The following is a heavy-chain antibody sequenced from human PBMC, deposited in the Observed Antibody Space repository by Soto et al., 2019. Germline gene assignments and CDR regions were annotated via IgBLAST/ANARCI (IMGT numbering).Heavy chain of an antibody. D-gene: IGHD2-15*01. J-gene: IGHJ6*02. CDR1: GFTFSSYS. Sequence: PGGSLRLSCAASGFTFSSYSMNWVRQAPGKGLEWVSYISSSSSTIYYADSVKGRFTISRDNAKNSLYLQMNSLRDEDTAVYYCARQVGSGPISYYYYYGMDVWGQGTTVTVSS. V-gene: IGHV3-48*02. CDR3: ARQVGSGPISYYYYYGMDV. CDR2: ISSSSSTI.